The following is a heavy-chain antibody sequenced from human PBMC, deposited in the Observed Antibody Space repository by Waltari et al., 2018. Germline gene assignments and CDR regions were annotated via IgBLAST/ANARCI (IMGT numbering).Heavy chain of an antibody. CDR1: GFSLGTYG. V-gene: IGHV3-30*19. CDR2: IFFGGGDS. Sequence: QVQLVESGGGVVQPGLSLGRYCAASGFSLGTYGMHWVRQAPGKGLEWVALIFFGGGDSFYADSVRGRFTISRDNSKNTLYLDINSLRLDDTAIYYCAKDAFGNTYLDHWGQGTLVTVSS. CDR3: AKDAFGNTYLDH. D-gene: IGHD3-10*01. J-gene: IGHJ4*02.